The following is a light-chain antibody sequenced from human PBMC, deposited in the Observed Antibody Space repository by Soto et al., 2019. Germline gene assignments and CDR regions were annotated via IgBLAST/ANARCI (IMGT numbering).Light chain of an antibody. CDR2: NNS. V-gene: IGLV1-40*01. J-gene: IGLJ1*01. CDR1: NSNIGADYE. Sequence: QSVLTQPPSVSGAPGQRVTISCTGSNSNIGADYEVHWYQQFPGTAPKLLISNNSNRPSGVPDRFSGSRSGTSASLAITGLQSEDEADYYCAAWDDSTKSQVFGTGTKVTVL. CDR3: AAWDDSTKSQV.